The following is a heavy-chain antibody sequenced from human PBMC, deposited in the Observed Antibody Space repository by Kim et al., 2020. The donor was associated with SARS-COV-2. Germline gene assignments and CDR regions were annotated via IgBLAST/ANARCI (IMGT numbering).Heavy chain of an antibody. CDR1: GFTFSSYD. Sequence: GGSLRLSCAASGFTFSSYDMHWVRQATGKGLEWVSAIGTAGDTYYPGSVKGRFTISRENAKNSLYLQMNSLRAGDTAVYYCARENYYGSGSYYTGNGMDVWGQGTTVTVSS. J-gene: IGHJ6*02. V-gene: IGHV3-13*01. CDR2: IGTAGDT. D-gene: IGHD3-10*01. CDR3: ARENYYGSGSYYTGNGMDV.